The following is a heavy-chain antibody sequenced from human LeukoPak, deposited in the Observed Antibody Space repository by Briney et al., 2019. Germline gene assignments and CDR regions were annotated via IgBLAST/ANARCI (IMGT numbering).Heavy chain of an antibody. Sequence: NPSETLSLTCSDSGGSIRGYYWSWIRQPPGKALEWIGYIYSSGSTNFNPSLQSRVTISVDASKNQVSLNLSSVTAADTAVYYCARLTFTTRPVDVWGKGTTVTVSS. CDR2: IYSSGST. CDR1: GGSIRGYY. J-gene: IGHJ6*04. CDR3: ARLTFTTRPVDV. V-gene: IGHV4-4*09. D-gene: IGHD6-6*01.